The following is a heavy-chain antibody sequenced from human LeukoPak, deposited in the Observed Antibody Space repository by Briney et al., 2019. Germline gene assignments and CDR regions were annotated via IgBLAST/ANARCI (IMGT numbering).Heavy chain of an antibody. CDR3: ARDHGYSYGYTFDY. D-gene: IGHD5-18*01. Sequence: ASVKVSCKASGYTSTSYGISWVRQAPGQGLEWMGWISAYNGNTNYAQKIQGRVTMTTDTSTSTAYMELRSLRSDDTAVYYCARDHGYSYGYTFDYWGQGTLVTVSS. J-gene: IGHJ4*02. V-gene: IGHV1-18*01. CDR2: ISAYNGNT. CDR1: GYTSTSYG.